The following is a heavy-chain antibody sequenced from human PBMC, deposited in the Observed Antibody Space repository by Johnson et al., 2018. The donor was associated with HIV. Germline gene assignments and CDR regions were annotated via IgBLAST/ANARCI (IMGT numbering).Heavy chain of an antibody. D-gene: IGHD6-13*01. CDR2: IWFDGSNT. CDR1: GFTFSNYG. Sequence: QVQLLESGGGVIQPGGSLRLSCAASGFTFSNYGMHWVRQAPGKGLEWVAVIWFDGSNTYYADSVKGRFTISRDNSKNTLYLQMNSMRAEDTAVYYCAKGPYSSSWYGVAFDIWGQGTMVTVSS. CDR3: AKGPYSSSWYGVAFDI. V-gene: IGHV3-30*02. J-gene: IGHJ3*02.